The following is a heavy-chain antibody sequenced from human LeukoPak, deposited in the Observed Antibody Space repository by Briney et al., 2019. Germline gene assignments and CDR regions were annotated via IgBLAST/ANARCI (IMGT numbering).Heavy chain of an antibody. CDR3: AKEHSGSYYEVGYYMDV. D-gene: IGHD1-26*01. Sequence: GGSLGLSCAASGFTFSSYAMSWVRQAPGKGLEWVSAISGSGGSTYYADSVKGRFTISRDNSKNTLYLQMNSLRAEDTAVYYCAKEHSGSYYEVGYYMDVWGKGTTVTVSS. CDR1: GFTFSSYA. V-gene: IGHV3-23*01. CDR2: ISGSGGST. J-gene: IGHJ6*03.